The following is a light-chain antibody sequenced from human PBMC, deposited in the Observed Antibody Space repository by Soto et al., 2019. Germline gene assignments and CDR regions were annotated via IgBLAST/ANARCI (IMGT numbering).Light chain of an antibody. V-gene: IGKV3-11*01. CDR1: QSVSSY. CDR2: DAS. Sequence: ENLLEPAPTPLSLSPGEKATLSCRASQSVSSYLAWFQQKTGQAPRLLIYDASQRATGIPARFSGRGSGTDFTITISSLEPDDCPGYYCQQRRNRSPGITFGGGAKV. J-gene: IGKJ4*01. CDR3: QQRRNRSPGIT.